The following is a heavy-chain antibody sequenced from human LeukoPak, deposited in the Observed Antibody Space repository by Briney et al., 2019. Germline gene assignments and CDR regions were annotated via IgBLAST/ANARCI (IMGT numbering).Heavy chain of an antibody. J-gene: IGHJ4*02. CDR3: ARARIAVAGTDY. CDR2: INHSGST. D-gene: IGHD6-19*01. V-gene: IGHV4-34*01. Sequence: SETLSLTCAVYGGSFSGYYWSWIRQPPGKGLEWIGEINHSGSTNYNPSLKSRVTISVDTSKNQFSLKLSSVTAADTAVYYCARARIAVAGTDYWGQGALVTVSS. CDR1: GGSFSGYY.